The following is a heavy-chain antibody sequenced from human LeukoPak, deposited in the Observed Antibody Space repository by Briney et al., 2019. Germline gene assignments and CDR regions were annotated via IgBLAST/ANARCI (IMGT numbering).Heavy chain of an antibody. CDR1: GYTFTGYY. D-gene: IGHD6-13*01. J-gene: IGHJ5*02. CDR3: ARGGRQQLALPYNWFDP. Sequence: ASVKVSCKASGYTFTGYYMHWVRQAPGRGLEWMGWINPNSGGTNYAQKLQGRVTMTRDTSISTAYMELSRLRSDDTAVYYCARGGRQQLALPYNWFDPWGQGTLVTVSS. CDR2: INPNSGGT. V-gene: IGHV1-2*02.